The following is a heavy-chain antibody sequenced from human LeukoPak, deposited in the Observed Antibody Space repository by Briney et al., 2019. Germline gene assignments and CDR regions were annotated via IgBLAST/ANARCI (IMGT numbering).Heavy chain of an antibody. D-gene: IGHD1-26*01. V-gene: IGHV3-48*04. J-gene: IGHJ3*02. CDR2: IISTGNTI. CDR3: ARDTLWSGSAPNAFDI. Sequence: GGSLRLSCAASGFTFSSYNMSWVRQAPGKGLEWVSYIISTGNTIYYADSVKGRFTISRDNAKSSLYLQMNSLRAEDTAVYYCARDTLWSGSAPNAFDIWGQGTRVTVSS. CDR1: GFTFSSYN.